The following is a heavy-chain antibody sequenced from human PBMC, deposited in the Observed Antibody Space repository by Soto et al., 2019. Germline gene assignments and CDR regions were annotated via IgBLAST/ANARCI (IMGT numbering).Heavy chain of an antibody. V-gene: IGHV3-30*03. D-gene: IGHD3-22*01. CDR1: GFTFNTYG. J-gene: IGHJ4*02. CDR3: ARDSVRYDSRQFDY. CDR2: ISYDGSNK. Sequence: LRLSCAASGFTFNTYGMHWVRQAPGKGLEWVAVISYDGSNKYYADSVEGRFTISRDNSKNTLYLQMDSLRAEDTAVYYCARDSVRYDSRQFDYWGQGTLVTVSS.